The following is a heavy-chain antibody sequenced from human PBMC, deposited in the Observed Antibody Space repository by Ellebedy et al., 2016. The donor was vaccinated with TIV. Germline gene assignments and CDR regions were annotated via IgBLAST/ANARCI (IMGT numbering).Heavy chain of an antibody. CDR2: ISGNGGST. D-gene: IGHD2-21*01. V-gene: IGHV3-64D*09. CDR3: VPRMVVAFEY. J-gene: IGHJ4*02. CDR1: GFTFSTYA. Sequence: GESLKISCSGSGFTFSTYAMHWVRQAPGKGLECVSAISGNGGSTYYADSVKGRFTISRDNSKNTLYLQMSSLTPEETDGDYCVPRMVVAFEYWGQGTLVTVSS.